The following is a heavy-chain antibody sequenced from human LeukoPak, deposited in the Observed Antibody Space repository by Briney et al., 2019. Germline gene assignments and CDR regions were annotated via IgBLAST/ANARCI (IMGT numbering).Heavy chain of an antibody. CDR3: ARGKYYFDY. J-gene: IGHJ4*02. CDR1: GGSISSYY. CDR2: MYYSGNT. V-gene: IGHV4-59*01. Sequence: KASETLSLTCTVSGGSISSYYWSWIRQPPGKGLEWIGYMYYSGNTNYNPSLKSRLTTSLDTSKNQFSLKLSSVTAADTAVYYCARGKYYFDYWGQGTLVTVSS.